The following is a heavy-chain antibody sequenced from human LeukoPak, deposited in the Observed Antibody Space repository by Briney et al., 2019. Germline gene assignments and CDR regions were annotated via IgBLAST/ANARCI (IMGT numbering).Heavy chain of an antibody. D-gene: IGHD3-3*01. CDR2: ISGSGGST. CDR1: GFTFSSYA. Sequence: PGGSLRLSCAASGFTFSSYAMSWVRQAPGKGLEWVSAISGSGGSTYYADSMKGRFTISRDNSKNTLYLQMNSLRAEDTAVYYCAKLLYFYGAFDIWGQGTMVTVSP. V-gene: IGHV3-23*01. CDR3: AKLLYFYGAFDI. J-gene: IGHJ3*02.